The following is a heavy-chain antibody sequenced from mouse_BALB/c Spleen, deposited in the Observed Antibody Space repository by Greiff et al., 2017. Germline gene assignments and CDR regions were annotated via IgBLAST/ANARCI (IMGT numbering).Heavy chain of an antibody. D-gene: IGHD1-2*01. CDR2: INPYNGAT. CDR1: GYSFTGYY. V-gene: IGHV1-26*01. CDR3: AREGMDYYGYDY. J-gene: IGHJ2*01. Sequence: EVQLQQSGPELVKPGASVKISCKASGYSFTGYYMHWVKQSHVKSLEWIGRINPYNGATSYNQNFKDKASLTVDKSSSTAYMELHSLTSEDSAVYYCAREGMDYYGYDYWGQGTTLTVSS.